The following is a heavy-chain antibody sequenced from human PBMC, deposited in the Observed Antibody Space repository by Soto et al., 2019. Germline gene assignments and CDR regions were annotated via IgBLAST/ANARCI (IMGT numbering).Heavy chain of an antibody. CDR2: IYPGDSDT. CDR1: GYSFTSYW. CDR3: AIFESWYPETNWFSS. J-gene: IGHJ5*01. V-gene: IGHV5-51*01. D-gene: IGHD6-13*01. Sequence: GESLKISCKGSGYSFTSYWIGWVRQMPGKGLEWMGIIYPGDSDTRYSPSFQGQVTISADKSISTAYLQWSSLKASDTAMYYCAIFESWYPETNWFSSWGQGSLVTVSS.